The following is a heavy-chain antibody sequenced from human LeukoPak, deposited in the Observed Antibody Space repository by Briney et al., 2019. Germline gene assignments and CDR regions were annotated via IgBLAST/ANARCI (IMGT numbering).Heavy chain of an antibody. J-gene: IGHJ3*02. CDR1: GYTFTGYY. Sequence: ASVKVSCTASGYTFTGYYMHWVRQPPGQGLEWMGWINPNSGGTNYAQKIQGGVTMTRDTSISTSYMERSRLTSDDTGVYSCARKDCANGVCYGTFDIWGQGTMVTVSS. CDR3: ARKDCANGVCYGTFDI. CDR2: INPNSGGT. D-gene: IGHD2-8*01. V-gene: IGHV1-2*02.